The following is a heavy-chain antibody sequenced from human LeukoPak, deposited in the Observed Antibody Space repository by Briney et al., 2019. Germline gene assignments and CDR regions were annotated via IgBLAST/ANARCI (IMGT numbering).Heavy chain of an antibody. D-gene: IGHD5-12*01. CDR3: AKAFSAYENWPPNWFDP. CDR1: GFTFSTFA. V-gene: IGHV3-23*01. CDR2: ISGSGGGT. Sequence: GGPLRLSCAASGFTFSTFAMSWVRQAPGKGLEWVSAISGSGGGTYYADSVKGRLTISRDNSKNTLYLQMSSLRAEDTAVYYCAKAFSAYENWPPNWFDPWGQGTLVTVS. J-gene: IGHJ5*02.